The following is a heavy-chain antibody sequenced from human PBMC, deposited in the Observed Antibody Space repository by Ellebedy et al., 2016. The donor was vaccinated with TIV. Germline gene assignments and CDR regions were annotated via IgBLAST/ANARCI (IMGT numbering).Heavy chain of an antibody. CDR3: ARDSYDSSGFDC. V-gene: IGHV4-59*12. CDR1: GGSISSYY. J-gene: IGHJ4*02. CDR2: IYYSGST. Sequence: MPSETLSLTCTVSGGSISSYYWSWIRQPPGKGLEWIGFIYYSGSTNYNPSLKSRVTISVDTSKNQFSPKLSSVTAADTAVYYCARDSYDSSGFDCWGQGSLVTVSS. D-gene: IGHD3-22*01.